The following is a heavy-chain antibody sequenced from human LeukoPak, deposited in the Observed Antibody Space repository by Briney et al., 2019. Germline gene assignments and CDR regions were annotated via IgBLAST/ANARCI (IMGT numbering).Heavy chain of an antibody. Sequence: PGASVNVSCKASGYTFTSYGISWVRQAPGQGLEWMGWISAYNGNTNYAQKLQGRVTMTTDTSTSTAYMELRSLRSDDTAVYYCARDPPRIVVVVAATNYYGMDVWGQGTTVTVSS. CDR1: GYTFTSYG. CDR2: ISAYNGNT. V-gene: IGHV1-18*01. CDR3: ARDPPRIVVVVAATNYYGMDV. J-gene: IGHJ6*02. D-gene: IGHD2-15*01.